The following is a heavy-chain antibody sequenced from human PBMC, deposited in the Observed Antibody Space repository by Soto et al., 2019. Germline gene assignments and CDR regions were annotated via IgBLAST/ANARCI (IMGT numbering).Heavy chain of an antibody. J-gene: IGHJ4*02. V-gene: IGHV3-21*01. D-gene: IGHD2-15*01. CDR2: ISSSSSYI. Sequence: GSLRLSCAASGFTFSSYSMNWVRQAPGKGLEWVSSISSSSSYIYYADSVKGRFTISRDNAKNSLYLQMNSLRAEDTAVYYCARDYCSGGSCYGGAFDYWGQGTLVTVSS. CDR3: ARDYCSGGSCYGGAFDY. CDR1: GFTFSSYS.